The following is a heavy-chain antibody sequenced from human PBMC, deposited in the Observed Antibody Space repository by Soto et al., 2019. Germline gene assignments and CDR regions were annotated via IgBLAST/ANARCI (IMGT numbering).Heavy chain of an antibody. V-gene: IGHV4-59*08. CDR1: GGSSSSYY. CDR2: IHDSGST. Sequence: SETLSLTCTVSGGSSSSYYWSWIRQPPGKGLEWIGYIHDSGSTNYKSSLKSRVTISVDTSKNQFSLKLSSVTAADTAVYYCARHSGAAPYYYYGMDVWGQGTTVTVSS. CDR3: ARHSGAAPYYYYGMDV. D-gene: IGHD3-10*01. J-gene: IGHJ6*02.